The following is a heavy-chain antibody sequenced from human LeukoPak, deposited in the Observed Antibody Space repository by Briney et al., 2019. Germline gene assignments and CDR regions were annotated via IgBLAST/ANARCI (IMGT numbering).Heavy chain of an antibody. CDR3: ARAYSSSSGRNAFDS. D-gene: IGHD6-6*01. CDR2: ISSSSSTI. CDR1: GFTFNSYN. J-gene: IGHJ3*02. V-gene: IGHV3-48*02. Sequence: GSLRLSCAASGFTFNSYNMNWVRQAPGKGLEWVSYISSSSSTIYYADSVKGRFTISRDSAKTSLFLQMNSLRDEDTAVYYCARAYSSSSGRNAFDSWGLGTLVTVSS.